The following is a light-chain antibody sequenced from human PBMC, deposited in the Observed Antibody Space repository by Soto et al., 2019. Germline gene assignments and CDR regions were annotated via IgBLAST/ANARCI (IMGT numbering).Light chain of an antibody. J-gene: IGKJ1*01. CDR3: QQSYNTPRT. V-gene: IGKV1-39*01. CDR1: QSISSY. CDR2: AAS. Sequence: DIQMTQSPSSLSASVGDRVTITCRASQSISSYLNWYQQRPGKAPNLLISAASTLQSGVPSQFSGSGSGTDFTLTITSLQPEDFATYYCQQSYNTPRTFGQGTKVDIK.